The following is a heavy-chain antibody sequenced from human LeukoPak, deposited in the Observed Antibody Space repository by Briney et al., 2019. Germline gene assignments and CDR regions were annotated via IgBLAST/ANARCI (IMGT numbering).Heavy chain of an antibody. CDR3: AKSGGSYYGGHFDC. CDR1: GFTFSSYS. V-gene: IGHV3-48*02. Sequence: GGSLRLSCAASGFTFSSYSMNWVRQAPGKGLEWISYITSASSTISYADSVKGRFTISRDNAKNSLYLQMNSLRDEDTAVYYCAKSGGSYYGGHFDCWGRGTLVTASS. J-gene: IGHJ4*02. CDR2: ITSASSTI. D-gene: IGHD1-26*01.